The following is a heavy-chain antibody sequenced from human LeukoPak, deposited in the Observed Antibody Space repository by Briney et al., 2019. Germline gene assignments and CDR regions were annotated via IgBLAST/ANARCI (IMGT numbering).Heavy chain of an antibody. Sequence: GGSLRLSCAASGFTFSSHWMSWVRQAPGKGLEWVAVISYDGSNKYYADSVKGRLTISRDNSKNTLYLQMNSLRAEDTAVYYCARAGGYCSGGSCSPYVVDFDYWGQGTLVTVSS. J-gene: IGHJ4*02. CDR1: GFTFSSHW. CDR3: ARAGGYCSGGSCSPYVVDFDY. V-gene: IGHV3-30-3*01. D-gene: IGHD2-15*01. CDR2: ISYDGSNK.